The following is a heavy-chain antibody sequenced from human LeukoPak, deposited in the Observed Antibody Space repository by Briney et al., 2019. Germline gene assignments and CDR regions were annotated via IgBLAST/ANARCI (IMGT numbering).Heavy chain of an antibody. Sequence: GGSLRLSCAASGFTFSSYAMSWVRQAPGKGLEWVSAISGSGGSTYYADSVKGRFTISRDNSKNTVYLQMNSLRADDTAVYYCAKVPMTSWYPGALGGMDVWGQGTTVTVSS. V-gene: IGHV3-23*01. J-gene: IGHJ6*02. CDR2: ISGSGGST. CDR3: AKVPMTSWYPGALGGMDV. CDR1: GFTFSSYA. D-gene: IGHD6-13*01.